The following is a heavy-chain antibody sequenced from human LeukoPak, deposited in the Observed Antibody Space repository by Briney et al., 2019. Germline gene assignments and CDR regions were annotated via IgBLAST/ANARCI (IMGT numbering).Heavy chain of an antibody. Sequence: GASVKVSCKVSGYTLTELSMNWVRQAPGKGLEWMGCFDPEDGETIYAQKFQGRVTMTEDTSTDTAYMDLSSLRSEDTVVYYRATDLLGFLEWLLNWGQGTLVTVSS. CDR3: ATDLLGFLEWLLN. D-gene: IGHD3-3*01. V-gene: IGHV1-24*01. CDR2: FDPEDGET. CDR1: GYTLTELS. J-gene: IGHJ4*02.